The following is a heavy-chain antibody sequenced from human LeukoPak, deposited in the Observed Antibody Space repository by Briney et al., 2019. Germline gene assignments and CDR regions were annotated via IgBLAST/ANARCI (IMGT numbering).Heavy chain of an antibody. CDR3: AIPFGDPGETDAFDI. V-gene: IGHV1-69*13. CDR1: GGTFSSYA. D-gene: IGHD4-17*01. CDR2: IIPIFGTA. J-gene: IGHJ3*02. Sequence: ASVEVSCKASGGTFSSYAISWVRQAPGQGLEWMGGIIPIFGTANYAQKFQGRVTITADESTSTAYMELSSLRSEDTAVYYCAIPFGDPGETDAFDIWAKGQWSPSLQ.